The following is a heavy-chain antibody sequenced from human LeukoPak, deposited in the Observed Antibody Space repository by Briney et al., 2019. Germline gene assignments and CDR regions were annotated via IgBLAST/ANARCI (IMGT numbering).Heavy chain of an antibody. CDR3: ARLQPDSYCGGDCYPNWFDP. CDR2: FYYGGST. V-gene: IGHV4-39*01. CDR1: GASITSSSNY. D-gene: IGHD2-21*02. J-gene: IGHJ5*02. Sequence: SETLSLTCTVSGASITSSSNYWGWVRQSPGEGLEWIGSFYYGGSTYYNPSLKSRVTISVGTSKNQFSLRLTSVTAADTAVYYCARLQPDSYCGGDCYPNWFDPWGQGTLVTVSS.